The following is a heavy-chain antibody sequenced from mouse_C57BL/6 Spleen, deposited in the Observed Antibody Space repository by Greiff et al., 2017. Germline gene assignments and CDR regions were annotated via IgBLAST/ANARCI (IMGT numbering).Heavy chain of an antibody. V-gene: IGHV14-4*01. CDR3: TTFGGSTMITSYYFDY. J-gene: IGHJ2*01. Sequence: VQLQQSGAELVRPGASVKLSCTASGFNIKDDYMHWVKQRPEPGLEWIGWIDPENGDTEYASKFQGKATITADTSSNTAYLQLSSLTSEDTAVYYCTTFGGSTMITSYYFDYWGQGTTLTVSS. CDR1: GFNIKDDY. D-gene: IGHD2-4*01. CDR2: IDPENGDT.